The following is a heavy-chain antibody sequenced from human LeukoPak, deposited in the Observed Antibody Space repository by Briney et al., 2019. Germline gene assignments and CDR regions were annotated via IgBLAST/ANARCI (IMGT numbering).Heavy chain of an antibody. V-gene: IGHV3-11*03. Sequence: PGGSLRLSCAASGFTFSDYYMTWIRQAPGRGLEWISYINGSSSDTKYADSVKGRFTISRDNAKNSVYLLMNSLRAEDTCVYYCARRGTTYCTVDSCHPNWFDPWGQGTLVTVSS. D-gene: IGHD2-15*01. CDR2: INGSSSDT. CDR1: GFTFSDYY. CDR3: ARRGTTYCTVDSCHPNWFDP. J-gene: IGHJ5*02.